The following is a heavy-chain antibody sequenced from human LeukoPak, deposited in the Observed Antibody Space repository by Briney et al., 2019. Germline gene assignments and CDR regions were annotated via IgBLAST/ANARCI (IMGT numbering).Heavy chain of an antibody. CDR1: VFTFSSYA. D-gene: IGHD2-15*01. Sequence: GGSLRLSCGASVFTFSSYAMSWVRQAPGKGLEWVSAISGSGDSRYYADSVKGRFTIFRDNSKNILYLQMNSLRAEDTAVYYCAKEYCSGGSCFHFYYYYYMDVWGKGTTVTVSS. CDR2: ISGSGDSR. J-gene: IGHJ6*03. V-gene: IGHV3-23*01. CDR3: AKEYCSGGSCFHFYYYYYMDV.